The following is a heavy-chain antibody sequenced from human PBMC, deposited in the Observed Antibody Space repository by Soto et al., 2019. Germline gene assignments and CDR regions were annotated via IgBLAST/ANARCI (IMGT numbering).Heavy chain of an antibody. CDR1: GYNFTSYY. D-gene: IGHD6-13*01. J-gene: IGHJ3*02. Sequence: QVQLVQSGAEVKKPGASVKVSCKASGYNFTSYYMHWVRQAPGQGLEWMGIINPSGGSTSYAQKFQGRVTMTRDTSTSTVYMELSSLRSEDTAVYYCASSSPGSRTLMDIWGQGTMVTVSS. CDR3: ASSSPGSRTLMDI. V-gene: IGHV1-46*03. CDR2: INPSGGST.